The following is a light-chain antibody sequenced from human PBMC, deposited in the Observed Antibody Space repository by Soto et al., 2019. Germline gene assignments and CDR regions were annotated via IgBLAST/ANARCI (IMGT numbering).Light chain of an antibody. Sequence: QSALTQPASVSGSPGQSITISCTGTSIDVGGYNYVYWYQQHPGKAPKLMIYDVSNRPSGVSNRFSGSKSGNTASLTISGLQAEDEADYYCSSYTSSSTLVFGGGTKLTVL. J-gene: IGLJ2*01. CDR1: SIDVGGYNY. CDR2: DVS. CDR3: SSYTSSSTLV. V-gene: IGLV2-14*01.